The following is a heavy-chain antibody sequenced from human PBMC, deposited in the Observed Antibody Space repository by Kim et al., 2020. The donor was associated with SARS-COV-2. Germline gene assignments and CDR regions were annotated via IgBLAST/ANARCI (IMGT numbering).Heavy chain of an antibody. J-gene: IGHJ6*02. D-gene: IGHD3-22*01. Sequence: DPVKGRFTISRDNAQNSLYLQMNSLRAEDTAVYYCAGVGCRMIAHGSMDVWGQGTTVTVSS. CDR3: AGVGCRMIAHGSMDV. V-gene: IGHV3-21*01.